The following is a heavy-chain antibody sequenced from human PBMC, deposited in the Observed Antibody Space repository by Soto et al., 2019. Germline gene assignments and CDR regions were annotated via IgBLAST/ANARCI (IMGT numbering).Heavy chain of an antibody. CDR2: ITFSGNTV. J-gene: IGHJ6*02. Sequence: LRLSCAASGFTFSDSYMSWIRQAPGKGLEWISYITFSGNTVYYADSLKGRFTISRDNAKNSLYLQMNRLRAKDTAVYYCARVSWREKYGMDVWGQGTTVTVSS. CDR1: GFTFSDSY. CDR3: ARVSWREKYGMDV. V-gene: IGHV3-11*01.